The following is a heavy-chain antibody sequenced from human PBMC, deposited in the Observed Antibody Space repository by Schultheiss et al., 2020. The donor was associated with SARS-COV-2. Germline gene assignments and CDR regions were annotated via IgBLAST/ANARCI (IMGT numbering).Heavy chain of an antibody. Sequence: GGSLRLSCAASGFTFSSYEMNWVRQAPGKGLEWVSAISGSGGSTYYADSVKGRFTISRDNSKNTLYLQINSLRAEDTAVYYCARDGYYDFWSGYYRGAAGGVDYGMDVWGQGTTVTVSS. CDR2: ISGSGGST. CDR1: GFTFSSYE. D-gene: IGHD3-3*01. J-gene: IGHJ6*02. CDR3: ARDGYYDFWSGYYRGAAGGVDYGMDV. V-gene: IGHV3-23*01.